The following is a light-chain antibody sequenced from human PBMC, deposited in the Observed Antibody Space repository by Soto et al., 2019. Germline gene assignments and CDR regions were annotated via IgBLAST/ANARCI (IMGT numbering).Light chain of an antibody. V-gene: IGKV3-11*01. Sequence: EIVLTQSPATLSLSPGERATLSCRASQSISIYLAWYQQKPGQAPRLLIYDVFTRATGIPARFSGSGSGTDFTLTISSLEPEDFAVYYCQQRSNWPPEITFGQGTRLEIK. CDR2: DVF. J-gene: IGKJ5*01. CDR3: QQRSNWPPEIT. CDR1: QSISIY.